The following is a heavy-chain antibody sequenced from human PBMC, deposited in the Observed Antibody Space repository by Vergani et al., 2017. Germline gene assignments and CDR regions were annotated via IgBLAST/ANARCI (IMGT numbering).Heavy chain of an antibody. J-gene: IGHJ5*02. CDR3: ARGYDFWSGGTGITNWFDP. Sequence: QVQLVQSGAEVKKPGASVKVSCKASGYTFTSYDINWVRQATGQGLEWMGWMNPNSGNTGYAQKFQGRVTMTRDTSISTAYMELSRLRSDDTAVYYCARGYDFWSGGTGITNWFDPWGQGTLVTVSS. V-gene: IGHV1-8*02. CDR2: MNPNSGNT. CDR1: GYTFTSYD. D-gene: IGHD3-3*01.